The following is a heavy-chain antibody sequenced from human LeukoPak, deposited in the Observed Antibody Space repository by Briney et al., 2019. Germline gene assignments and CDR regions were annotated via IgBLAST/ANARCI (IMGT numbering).Heavy chain of an antibody. D-gene: IGHD5-18*01. CDR1: AFTFSSYA. CDR3: ARSVDTAMAHFDY. J-gene: IGHJ4*02. CDR2: ITGSGGNT. V-gene: IGHV3-23*01. Sequence: PGGSLRLSCAASAFTFSSYAMSWVRQAPGKGLEWVSAITGSGGNTYYADSVKGRFTISRDNAKNSLYLQMNSLRAEDTAVYYCARSVDTAMAHFDYWGQGTLVTVSS.